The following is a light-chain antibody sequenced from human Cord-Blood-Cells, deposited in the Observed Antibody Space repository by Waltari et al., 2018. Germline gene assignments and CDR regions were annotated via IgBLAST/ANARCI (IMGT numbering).Light chain of an antibody. J-gene: IGLJ1*01. CDR1: SSDVGGYNY. Sequence: QSALTQPPSASGSPGQSVTISCTGTSSDVGGYNYVSWYQQHPGKAPKLMLYEVSKRPSGVPDLFSGSKSGNTASLTVSGLQAENEADYYCSSYAGSNYYVFGTGTKVTVL. CDR2: EVS. CDR3: SSYAGSNYYV. V-gene: IGLV2-8*01.